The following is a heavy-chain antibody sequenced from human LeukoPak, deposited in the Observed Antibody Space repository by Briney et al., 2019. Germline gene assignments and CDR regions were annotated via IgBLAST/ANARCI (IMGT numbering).Heavy chain of an antibody. CDR3: ARDQRYCSGGSCYPGWFDP. V-gene: IGHV1-2*02. Sequence: ASVKVSCKASGYTFTGYYMHWVRQAPGQGLEWMGWINPSGGTNYAQKFQGRVTMTRDTSISTAYMELSRLRSDDTAVYYCARDQRYCSGGSCYPGWFDPWGQGTLVTVSS. CDR2: INPSGGT. J-gene: IGHJ5*02. CDR1: GYTFTGYY. D-gene: IGHD2-15*01.